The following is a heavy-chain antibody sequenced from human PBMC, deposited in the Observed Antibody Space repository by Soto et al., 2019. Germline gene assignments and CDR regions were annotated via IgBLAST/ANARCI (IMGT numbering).Heavy chain of an antibody. CDR2: ISGSGGST. CDR1: GFTFSSYA. J-gene: IGHJ5*02. D-gene: IGHD5-12*01. Sequence: HPGGSLRLSCAASGFTFSSYAMSWVRQAPGKGLEWVSAISGSGGSTYYADSVKGRFTISRDNSKNTLYLQMNSLRAEDTAVYYCAKLGVATIWAYNWFDPWGQGTLVTVSS. V-gene: IGHV3-23*01. CDR3: AKLGVATIWAYNWFDP.